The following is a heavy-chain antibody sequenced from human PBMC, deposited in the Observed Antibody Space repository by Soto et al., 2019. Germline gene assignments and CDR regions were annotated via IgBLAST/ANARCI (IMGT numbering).Heavy chain of an antibody. CDR3: ARAVAVAADFDY. CDR1: GYTFTGYA. Sequence: ASVKVSCKASGYTFTGYAMHWVRQAPGQRLEWMGWINAGNGNTKYSQKNQGRVTITRDTSASTAYMELSSLRTEDTALYYCARAVAVAADFDYWGQGTLVTVSS. D-gene: IGHD6-19*01. CDR2: INAGNGNT. V-gene: IGHV1-3*01. J-gene: IGHJ4*02.